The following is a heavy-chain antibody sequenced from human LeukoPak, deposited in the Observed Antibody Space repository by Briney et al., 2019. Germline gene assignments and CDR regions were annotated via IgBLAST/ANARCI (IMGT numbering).Heavy chain of an antibody. Sequence: GGSLRLSCAASGFTFSSYDMHWVRQATGKGLEWVSAIGTAGDTYYPGSVKGRFTISRENAKNSLYLQMNSLRAGDTAVYYCARDTLSGTGVHYYGMDVWGRGTTVTVSS. CDR3: ARDTLSGTGVHYYGMDV. D-gene: IGHD3-9*01. V-gene: IGHV3-13*01. J-gene: IGHJ6*02. CDR1: GFTFSSYD. CDR2: IGTAGDT.